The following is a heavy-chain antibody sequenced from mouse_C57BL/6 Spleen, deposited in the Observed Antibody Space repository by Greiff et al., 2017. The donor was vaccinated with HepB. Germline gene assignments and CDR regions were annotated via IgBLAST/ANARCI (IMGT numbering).Heavy chain of an antibody. CDR1: GYTFTSYW. D-gene: IGHD3-2*02. CDR3: ARRDSSGPYFDY. J-gene: IGHJ2*01. V-gene: IGHV1-53*01. Sequence: VQLQESGTELVKPGASVKLSCKASGYTFTSYWMHWVKQRPGQGLEWIGNINPSNGGTNYNEKFKSKATLTVDKSSSTAYMQLSSLTSEDSAVYYCARRDSSGPYFDYWGQGTTLTVSS. CDR2: INPSNGGT.